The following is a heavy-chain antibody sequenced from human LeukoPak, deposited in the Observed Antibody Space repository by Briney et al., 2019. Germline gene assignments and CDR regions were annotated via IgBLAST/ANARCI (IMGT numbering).Heavy chain of an antibody. V-gene: IGHV3-23*01. J-gene: IGHJ5*02. CDR1: GFTFSSYG. CDR2: ISGSGGST. D-gene: IGHD3-9*01. CDR3: AKDAPFDWEGDWFDP. Sequence: GGSLRLSCAASGFTFSSYGMSWVRRAPGKGLEWVSAISGSGGSTYYADSVKGRFTISRDNSKNTLYLQMNSLRAEDTAVYYCAKDAPFDWEGDWFDPWGQGTLVTVSS.